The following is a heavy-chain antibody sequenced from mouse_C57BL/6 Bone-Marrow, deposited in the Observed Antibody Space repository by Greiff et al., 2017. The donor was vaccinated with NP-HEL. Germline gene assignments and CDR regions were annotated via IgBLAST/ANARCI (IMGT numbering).Heavy chain of an antibody. D-gene: IGHD1-1*01. CDR3: ARSYYYGSSYAGAMDY. CDR2: IYPGGGYT. CDR1: GYTFTNYW. V-gene: IGHV1-63*01. Sequence: QVQLNESGAELVRPGTSVKMSCKASGYTFTNYWIGWAKQRPGHGLEWIGNIYPGGGYTNYNEKFKGKATLTADKSSSTAYMQFSSLTSEDSAIYYCARSYYYGSSYAGAMDYWGQGTSVTVSS. J-gene: IGHJ4*01.